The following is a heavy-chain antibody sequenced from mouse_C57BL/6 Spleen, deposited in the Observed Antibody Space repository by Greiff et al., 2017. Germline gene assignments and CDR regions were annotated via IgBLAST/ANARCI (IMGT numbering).Heavy chain of an antibody. CDR3: ARGRANEDAMDY. J-gene: IGHJ4*01. D-gene: IGHD3-1*01. CDR1: GYTFTSYG. V-gene: IGHV1-81*01. CDR2: LYPRSGNT. Sequence: VKLMESGAELARPGASVKLSCKASGYTFTSYGISWVKQRTGQGLEWIGELYPRSGNTYYNEKFKGKATLTADKSSSTAYMELRSLTSEDSAVYFCARGRANEDAMDYWGQGTSVTVSS.